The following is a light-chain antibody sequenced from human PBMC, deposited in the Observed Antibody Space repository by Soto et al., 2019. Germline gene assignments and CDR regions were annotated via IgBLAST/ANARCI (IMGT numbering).Light chain of an antibody. CDR1: QSVSSY. CDR2: DAS. V-gene: IGKV3-11*01. CDR3: QQRSNWPPIT. Sequence: EIVLTQSPATLSLSPGERATLSCRASQSVSSYLAWYQQKPGQAPRLLIYDASNRATGIPARFSGSGSGTDFTRTISSLEPEDFAVYSCQQRSNWPPITFVQGTRLEIK. J-gene: IGKJ5*01.